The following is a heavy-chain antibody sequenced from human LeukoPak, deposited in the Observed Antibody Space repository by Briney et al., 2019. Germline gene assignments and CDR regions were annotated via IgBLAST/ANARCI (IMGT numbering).Heavy chain of an antibody. Sequence: SETLSLTCTVSGYSIRSGYYWGWIRQPPRKGLEWIGSIYHSGITYYNPSLKSRVTISVDTSKNQFSLKLSSVTAADTAVYYCARYDYHDSSASTYYYYYIDVWGKGTTVTVSS. V-gene: IGHV4-38-2*02. CDR3: ARYDYHDSSASTYYYYYIDV. D-gene: IGHD3-22*01. J-gene: IGHJ6*03. CDR2: IYHSGIT. CDR1: GYSIRSGYY.